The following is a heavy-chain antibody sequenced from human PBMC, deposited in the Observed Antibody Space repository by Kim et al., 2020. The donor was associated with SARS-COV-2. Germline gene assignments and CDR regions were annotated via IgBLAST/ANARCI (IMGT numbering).Heavy chain of an antibody. CDR2: ISTYNGNT. Sequence: ASVKVSCKAPAYTFTTYGISWVRQAPGQGLEWMGWISTYNGNTNYTQKVQGRVTMTTDTSTSTVYMELRSLRSDDTAVYYCARSGRTFSYGRDTFHMWGQGTMVTVSS. CDR1: AYTFTTYG. D-gene: IGHD5-18*01. V-gene: IGHV1-18*01. J-gene: IGHJ3*02. CDR3: ARSGRTFSYGRDTFHM.